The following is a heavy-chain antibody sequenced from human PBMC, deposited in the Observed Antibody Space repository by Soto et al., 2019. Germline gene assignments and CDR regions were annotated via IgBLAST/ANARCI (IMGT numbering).Heavy chain of an antibody. Sequence: PGGSLRLSCAASGFTFSNYAIHWVRQAPGKGLEWVAVMSYDASNKYYAGSVKGRFTMSRDNSKNTLYLQMHSLRAEDTAVYYCAKDLGYSGYDSHFDYWGQGTLVTVSS. CDR2: MSYDASNK. CDR1: GFTFSNYA. CDR3: AKDLGYSGYDSHFDY. J-gene: IGHJ4*02. V-gene: IGHV3-30*18. D-gene: IGHD5-12*01.